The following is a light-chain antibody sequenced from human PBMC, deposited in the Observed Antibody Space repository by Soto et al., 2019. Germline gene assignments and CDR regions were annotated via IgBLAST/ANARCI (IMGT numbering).Light chain of an antibody. J-gene: IGKJ4*01. CDR1: QSVSNNY. CDR3: QQYGSSPPLT. CDR2: GAS. V-gene: IGKV3-20*01. Sequence: EIVLMQSPGTLSLSPGERATLSCRASQSVSNNYVAWYQQKPGQAPRLLIAGASSRATGIPERFSGSGSGTDFPLTISRLEPEDFAVYYCQQYGSSPPLTFGGGTKVEIK.